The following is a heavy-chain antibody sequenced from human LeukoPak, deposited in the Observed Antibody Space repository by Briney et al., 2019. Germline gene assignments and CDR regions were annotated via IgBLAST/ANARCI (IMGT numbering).Heavy chain of an antibody. CDR2: INSDGSST. CDR1: GXTFSSYW. D-gene: IGHD6-13*01. Sequence: GGSLRLSREASGXTFSSYWMHWVRQVPGKGRVWVSRINSDGSSTSYADSVKGRFTISRDNAQTSLYLQMNSLRAEDTAVYYCARDPYSSSWSYGMDVWGQGTAVTVSS. V-gene: IGHV3-74*01. J-gene: IGHJ6*02. CDR3: ARDPYSSSWSYGMDV.